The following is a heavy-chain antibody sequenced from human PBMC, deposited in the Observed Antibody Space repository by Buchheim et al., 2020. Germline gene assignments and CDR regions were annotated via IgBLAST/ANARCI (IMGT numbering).Heavy chain of an antibody. D-gene: IGHD5-24*01. V-gene: IGHV4-39*01. J-gene: IGHJ4*02. CDR1: GGSISTTTYY. CDR2: VHYTGTT. Sequence: QVQLQESGPGLLKPSETLSLTCTVSGGSISTTTYYWDWIRQSPGKGLEWIGNVHYTGTTYYNPSLNSRVTMSVDTSKNQFSLKLISVTAADTALYYCARHSDAYNFFDYWGQGTL. CDR3: ARHSDAYNFFDY.